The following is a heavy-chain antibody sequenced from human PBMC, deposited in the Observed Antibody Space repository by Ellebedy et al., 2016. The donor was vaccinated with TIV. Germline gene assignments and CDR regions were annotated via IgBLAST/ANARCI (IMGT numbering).Heavy chain of an antibody. CDR2: INPNSGFT. V-gene: IGHV1-2*02. Sequence: AASVKVSCKSSGYSFAGHYIHWVRQAPGQGLVWMGWINPNSGFTNYAQRFQGRVTMTTDTSISTAYMELSRLRSDDTAVYYCARAPQWLAYYFDYWGQGSRVTVSS. J-gene: IGHJ4*02. CDR1: GYSFAGHY. D-gene: IGHD6-19*01. CDR3: ARAPQWLAYYFDY.